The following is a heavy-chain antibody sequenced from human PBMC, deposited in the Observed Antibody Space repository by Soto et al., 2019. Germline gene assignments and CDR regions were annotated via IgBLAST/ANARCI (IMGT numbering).Heavy chain of an antibody. J-gene: IGHJ6*04. CDR2: INHSGST. CDR3: ARLPGMDG. V-gene: IGHV4-34*01. Sequence: PSETLSLTFAVSGGSFSGYYWSWIRQPPGKGLEWIGEINHSGSTNYNPSLKSRVTISVDTSKNQFSLKLSSVTAADTAVYYCARLPGMDGWGKGTTVTVSS. CDR1: GGSFSGYY.